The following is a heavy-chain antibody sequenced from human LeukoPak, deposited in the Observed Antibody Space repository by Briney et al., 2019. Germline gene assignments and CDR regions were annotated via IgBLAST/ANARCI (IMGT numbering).Heavy chain of an antibody. J-gene: IGHJ4*02. V-gene: IGHV3-66*02. D-gene: IGHD3-10*01. CDR1: GFTVSSNY. CDR3: ARDLAYYGSGSYFH. Sequence: GGSLRLSYAASGFTVSSNYMSWVRQAPGKGLEWVSVIYSGGSTYYADSVKGRFTISRDNSKNTLYLQMNSLRAEDTAVYYCARDLAYYGSGSYFHWGQGTQVTVSS. CDR2: IYSGGST.